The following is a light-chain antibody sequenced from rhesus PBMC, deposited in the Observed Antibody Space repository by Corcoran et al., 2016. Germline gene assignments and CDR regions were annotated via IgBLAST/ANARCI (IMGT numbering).Light chain of an antibody. CDR3: LQYNSDPFT. V-gene: IGKV1-43*02. Sequence: DIQMTQSPSSLSASVGDRVTITCRASQGIDTYLTWYQQKPGEAPKRLIYAASNLESGVPSRFSGSGSRIDFTLTSSSLQPEDCATYYCLQYNSDPFTFGPGTTLDIK. J-gene: IGKJ3*01. CDR1: QGIDTY. CDR2: AAS.